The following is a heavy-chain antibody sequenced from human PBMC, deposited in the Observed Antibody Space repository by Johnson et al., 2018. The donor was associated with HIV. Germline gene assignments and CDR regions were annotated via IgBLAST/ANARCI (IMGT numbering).Heavy chain of an antibody. Sequence: QVQLVESGGGVVQPGRSLRLSCAASGFTFSSYAMHWVRQAPGKGLEWVAVISYDGSNKYYADSGKDRFTISRDNSKNTLYLQMNSLRAEDTAVYYCVKEYYNFWSGPDAFDIWGQGTMVTVSS. CDR2: ISYDGSNK. V-gene: IGHV3-30-3*01. D-gene: IGHD3-3*01. J-gene: IGHJ3*02. CDR1: GFTFSSYA. CDR3: VKEYYNFWSGPDAFDI.